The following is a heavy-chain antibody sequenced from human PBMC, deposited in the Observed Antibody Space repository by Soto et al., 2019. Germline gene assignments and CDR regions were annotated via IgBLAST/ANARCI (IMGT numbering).Heavy chain of an antibody. V-gene: IGHV3-53*01. CDR3: HGYGY. Sequence: EVQVVESGGGLIQPGGSLRLSCEVSGFSVTANYMSWVRQAPGVGLAWVSVIYSGGSTYYIDSVKGRFSTSRDISKTTLYIPMNSLRAEDTALYYCHGYGYWGQGTLVTVAS. CDR2: IYSGGST. CDR1: GFSVTANY. J-gene: IGHJ4*02. D-gene: IGHD5-12*01.